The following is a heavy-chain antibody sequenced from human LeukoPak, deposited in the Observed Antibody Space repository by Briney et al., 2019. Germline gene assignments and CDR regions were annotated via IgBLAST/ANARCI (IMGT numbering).Heavy chain of an antibody. CDR1: GFTFSSYS. D-gene: IGHD1-26*01. CDR3: ARSKWELLEFDY. V-gene: IGHV3-21*01. Sequence: GGSLRLSCAASGFTFSSYSMNWVRQAPGKGLEWVSSISSSSSYIYYADSVKGRFTISRDNAKNSLYLQMNSLRAEDTAVYYCARSKWELLEFDYWGQGTLVTVSS. J-gene: IGHJ4*02. CDR2: ISSSSSYI.